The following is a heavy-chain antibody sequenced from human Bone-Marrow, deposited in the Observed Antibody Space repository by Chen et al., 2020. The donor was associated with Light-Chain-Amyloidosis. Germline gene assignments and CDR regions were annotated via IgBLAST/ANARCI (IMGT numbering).Heavy chain of an antibody. CDR3: ATGRYYYDSSGYYYDYYYMDG. CDR2: FDPEDVET. Sequence: QVQLVQSGAEVKKPGASVKVACKVSGYTLTELSMHWVRQAPGKGLGWVGGFDPEDVETIDAQKFQGRVTMTEDTSTDTAYMELSSLRSEDTAVYYCATGRYYYDSSGYYYDYYYMDGWGKGTTVTVSS. D-gene: IGHD3-22*01. J-gene: IGHJ6*03. V-gene: IGHV1-24*01. CDR1: GYTLTELS.